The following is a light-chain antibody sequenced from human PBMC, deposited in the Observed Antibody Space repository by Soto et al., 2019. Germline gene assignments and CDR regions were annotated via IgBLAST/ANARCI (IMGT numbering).Light chain of an antibody. CDR1: QGISNY. J-gene: IGKJ1*01. Sequence: DIQVTQSTSSLSASVGDRVTITCRASQGISNYLAWYQQKPGKVPKLLIYAASTLRSGVPSRFSGSGSGTDFTLTISSLQPEDVATYYCQKYNGAPWTFGQGTKVEIK. CDR3: QKYNGAPWT. V-gene: IGKV1-27*01. CDR2: AAS.